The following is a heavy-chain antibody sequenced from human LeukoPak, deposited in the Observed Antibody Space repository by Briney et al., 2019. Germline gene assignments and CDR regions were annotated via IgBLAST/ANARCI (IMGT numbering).Heavy chain of an antibody. CDR1: GYTFTGYY. V-gene: IGHV1-2*02. CDR3: ARVPPRTGYSYGYDNDY. D-gene: IGHD5-18*01. J-gene: IGHJ4*02. CDR2: INPNSGGT. Sequence: GVSVKVSCTASGYTFTGYYMHWVRQAPGQGLEWMGWINPNSGGTNYAQKFQGRVTMTRDTSISTAYMELSRLRSDDTAVYYCARVPPRTGYSYGYDNDYWGQGTLVTVSS.